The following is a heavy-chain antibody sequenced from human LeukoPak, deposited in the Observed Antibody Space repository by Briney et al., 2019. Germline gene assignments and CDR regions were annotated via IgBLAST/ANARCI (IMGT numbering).Heavy chain of an antibody. D-gene: IGHD6-19*01. CDR3: ARGRAVAGIVLPYGMDV. Sequence: GASVKVSCKASGYTFTSYGISWVRQAPGQGLEWMGWISAYNSNTNYAQKLQGRVTMTTDTSTSTAYMELRSLRSDDTAVYYCARGRAVAGIVLPYGMDVWGQGTTVTVSS. CDR2: ISAYNSNT. J-gene: IGHJ6*02. CDR1: GYTFTSYG. V-gene: IGHV1-18*01.